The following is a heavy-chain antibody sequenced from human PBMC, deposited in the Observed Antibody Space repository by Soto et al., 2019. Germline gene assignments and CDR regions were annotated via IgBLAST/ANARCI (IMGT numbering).Heavy chain of an antibody. J-gene: IGHJ5*02. D-gene: IGHD1-20*01. CDR3: PRVPLYTYGIHWDDP. Sequence: PSETLSHTCSASVDTINSGDDYWTWMRQAPGKGLQWVGHVYFSGSTNYNPSLKSRVTISLDTSKNQFSLKLRSVTAGDSAVYYCPRVPLYTYGIHWDDP. V-gene: IGHV4-61*08. CDR1: VDTINSGDDY. CDR2: VYFSGST.